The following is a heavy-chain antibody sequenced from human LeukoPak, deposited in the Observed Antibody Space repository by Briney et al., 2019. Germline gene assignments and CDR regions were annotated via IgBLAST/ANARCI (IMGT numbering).Heavy chain of an antibody. CDR2: IYYSGST. D-gene: IGHD3-22*01. CDR1: GGSISSYY. J-gene: IGHJ3*02. CDR3: ARVLPSYYDSSGYRDDAFDT. V-gene: IGHV4-59*01. Sequence: PSETLSLTCTVSGGSISSYYWSWIRQPPGKGLEWIGYIYYSGSTNYNPSLKSRVTISVDTSKNQFSLKLSSVTAADTAVYYCARVLPSYYDSSGYRDDAFDTWGQGTMVTVSP.